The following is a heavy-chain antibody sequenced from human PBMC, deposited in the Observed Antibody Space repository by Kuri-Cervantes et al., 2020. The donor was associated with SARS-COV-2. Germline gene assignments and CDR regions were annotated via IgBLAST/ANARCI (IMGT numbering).Heavy chain of an antibody. CDR2: INHSGST. J-gene: IGHJ6*02. Sequence: ESLKISCAASGFTFSSYAMSWVRQAPGKGLEWIGEINHSGSTNYNPSLKSRVTISVDTSKNQFSLKLSSVTAADTAVYYCARGGMTTVTTGDYYYYGMDVWGQGTTVTVSS. CDR1: GFTFSSYA. D-gene: IGHD4-11*01. CDR3: ARGGMTTVTTGDYYYYGMDV. V-gene: IGHV4-34*01.